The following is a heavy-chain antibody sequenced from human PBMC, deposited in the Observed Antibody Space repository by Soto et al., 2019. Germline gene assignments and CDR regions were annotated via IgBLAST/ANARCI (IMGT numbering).Heavy chain of an antibody. CDR3: DRLPPYCAYEEGYFDY. Sequence: QITLKESGPTLVKPTQTLTLTCTFSGFSLSTSGVGVGWIRQPPGKALEWLALIYWDDDKRYSPSLKSRLTITKDTTKNQMVLTMTNMDPVDTATYCGDRLPPYCAYEEGYFDYWGQGTLVTVSS. V-gene: IGHV2-5*02. CDR2: IYWDDDK. CDR1: GFSLSTSGVG. D-gene: IGHD5-12*01. J-gene: IGHJ4*02.